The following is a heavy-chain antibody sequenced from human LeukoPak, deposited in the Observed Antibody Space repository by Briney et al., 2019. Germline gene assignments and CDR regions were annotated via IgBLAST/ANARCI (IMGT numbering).Heavy chain of an antibody. J-gene: IGHJ4*02. CDR2: ISYDGSNK. Sequence: GGSLRLSCAASGFTFSSYGMHWVRQAPGKGLEWVAVISYDGSNKYYADSVKGRFTISRDNSKNTLYLQMNSLRAEDTAVYYCAKAGKYYYGSGSYYNGLGGYWGQGTLVTVSP. V-gene: IGHV3-30*18. CDR1: GFTFSSYG. D-gene: IGHD3-10*01. CDR3: AKAGKYYYGSGSYYNGLGGY.